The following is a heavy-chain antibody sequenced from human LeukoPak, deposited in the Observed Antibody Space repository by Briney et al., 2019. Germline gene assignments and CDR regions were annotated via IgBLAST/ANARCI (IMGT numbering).Heavy chain of an antibody. CDR2: ISAYNGNT. D-gene: IGHD3-9*01. Sequence: GASVKVSCKASGYTFTSYGISWVRQAPGRGLEWMGWISAYNGNTNYAQKLQGRVTMTTDTSTSTAYMELRSLRSDDTAVYYCARVRNYDILTGYPPDFDYWGQGTLVTVSS. CDR3: ARVRNYDILTGYPPDFDY. J-gene: IGHJ4*02. V-gene: IGHV1-18*01. CDR1: GYTFTSYG.